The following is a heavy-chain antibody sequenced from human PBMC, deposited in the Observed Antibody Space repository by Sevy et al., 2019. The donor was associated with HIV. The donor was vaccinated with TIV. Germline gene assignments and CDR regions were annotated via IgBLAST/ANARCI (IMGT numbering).Heavy chain of an antibody. CDR2: ISHSGGAI. CDR3: ARDLPPSATTVAHFDY. D-gene: IGHD4-17*01. CDR1: GFIFSRYE. J-gene: IGHJ4*02. V-gene: IGHV3-48*03. Sequence: GGSLRLSCAASGFIFSRYEMNWVCQAPGKGLEWVSYISHSGGAINYADSVKGRFTVSRDNAKNSLYLQMDSLRAEDTAVYYCARDLPPSATTVAHFDYWGQGTLVTVSS.